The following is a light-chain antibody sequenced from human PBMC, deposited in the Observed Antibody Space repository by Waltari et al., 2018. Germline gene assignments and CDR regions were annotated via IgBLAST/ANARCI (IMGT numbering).Light chain of an antibody. CDR2: DAS. J-gene: IGKJ3*01. CDR3: QQYNSYSGT. CDR1: QSVSGY. V-gene: IGKV1-5*01. Sequence: TQSPATLSLSPGERATLPCRASQSVSGYLAWYQQKPGKAPKLLIYDASSLESGVPSRFSGSGSGTEFTLTISSLQPDDFATYYCQQYNSYSGTFGPGTKVDIK.